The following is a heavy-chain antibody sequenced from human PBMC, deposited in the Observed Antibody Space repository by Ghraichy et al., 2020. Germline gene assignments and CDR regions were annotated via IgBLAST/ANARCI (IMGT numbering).Heavy chain of an antibody. Sequence: GGSLRLSCAASGFTFSNAWMSWVRQAPGKGLEWVGRIKSKTDGGTTDYAAPVKGRFTISRDDSKNTLYLQMNSLKTEDTAVYYCTTGLPAHYDFWSASESGDAFDIWGQGTMVTVSS. CDR3: TTGLPAHYDFWSASESGDAFDI. D-gene: IGHD3-3*01. J-gene: IGHJ3*02. CDR2: IKSKTDGGTT. V-gene: IGHV3-15*01. CDR1: GFTFSNAW.